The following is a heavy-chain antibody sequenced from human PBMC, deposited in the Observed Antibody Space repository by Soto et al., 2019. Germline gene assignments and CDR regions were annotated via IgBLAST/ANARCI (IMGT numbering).Heavy chain of an antibody. Sequence: EVQLLESGGGLVQPGGSLRLSCAASGFTFSSYAMSWVRQAPGKGLEWVSAISGSGGNTYYADSVKGWFTISRDNSKNTLYLQMNSLRAEDTAVYYCAKVTPEGGAAAAGNSDFQHWGQGTLVTVSS. CDR2: ISGSGGNT. J-gene: IGHJ1*01. D-gene: IGHD6-13*01. V-gene: IGHV3-23*01. CDR1: GFTFSSYA. CDR3: AKVTPEGGAAAAGNSDFQH.